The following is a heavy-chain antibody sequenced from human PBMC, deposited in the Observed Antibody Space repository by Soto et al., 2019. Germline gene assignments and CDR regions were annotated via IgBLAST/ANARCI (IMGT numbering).Heavy chain of an antibody. CDR1: GASVTSIDYY. CDR3: VRDGRSD. CDR2: IYYSGSA. V-gene: IGHV4-30-4*01. J-gene: IGHJ4*02. Sequence: SETLSLTCNVSGASVTSIDYYWGWIRQPPGKGLEWLGYIYYSGSAQYNPSLKSRATISVDTSKNQFSLKLTSVTAADTAVYFCVRDGRSDWGPGTLVTVSS.